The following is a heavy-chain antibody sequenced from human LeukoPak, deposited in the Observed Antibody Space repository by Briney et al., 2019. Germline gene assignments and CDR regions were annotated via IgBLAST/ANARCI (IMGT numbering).Heavy chain of an antibody. CDR2: IIPIFGTA. Sequence: SVKVSCKASGGTFSSYAISWVRQAPGQGLEWMGGIIPIFGTANYAQKFQGRVTITADKSTSTAYMELSSLRSEDTAVYYCAREGSPFYYYYMDVWGKGTTVTVSS. V-gene: IGHV1-69*06. CDR1: GGTFSSYA. J-gene: IGHJ6*03. D-gene: IGHD2-15*01. CDR3: AREGSPFYYYYMDV.